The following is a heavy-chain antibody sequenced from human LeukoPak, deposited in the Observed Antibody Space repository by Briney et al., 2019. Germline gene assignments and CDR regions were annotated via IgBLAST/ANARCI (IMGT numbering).Heavy chain of an antibody. V-gene: IGHV3-11*06. J-gene: IGHJ4*02. Sequence: GGSLRLSCAASGWTFSDYYMSWIRQVPGKGLEWVSYISSSSSYTNYADSVKGRFTISRDNAKNSLYLQMNSLRAEDTAVYYCARVDILTGYFDYWGQGTLVTVSS. CDR3: ARVDILTGYFDY. CDR1: GWTFSDYY. CDR2: ISSSSSYT. D-gene: IGHD3-9*01.